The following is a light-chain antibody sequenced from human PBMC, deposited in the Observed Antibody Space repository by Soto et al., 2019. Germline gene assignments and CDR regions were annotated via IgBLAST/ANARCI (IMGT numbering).Light chain of an antibody. CDR2: GAS. CDR3: QQRSEWPPL. J-gene: IGKJ5*01. CDR1: QRIGSY. V-gene: IGKV3-11*01. Sequence: EIVLTQSPATLSLSPGERATLSCRASQRIGSYLVWYQQKPGQAPRLLIHGASNRATGVPARFSGSGSGTDFTLTISSLEPEDFAVYYCQQRSEWPPLFGQGTRLEIK.